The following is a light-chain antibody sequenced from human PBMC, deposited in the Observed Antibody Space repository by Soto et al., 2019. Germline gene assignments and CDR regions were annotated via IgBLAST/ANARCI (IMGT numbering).Light chain of an antibody. CDR3: QQSYSMPPWT. V-gene: IGKV1-39*01. CDR1: QTINTY. CDR2: AIS. Sequence: DIQMTQSPSSLSASVGDSVTISCRAGQTINTYLNRYQQKPGQAPKVLIFAISTLQPGVPSRFRGSGSGTEFSLTISSLQPEDAATYYCQQSYSMPPWTFGQGTKVQIK. J-gene: IGKJ1*01.